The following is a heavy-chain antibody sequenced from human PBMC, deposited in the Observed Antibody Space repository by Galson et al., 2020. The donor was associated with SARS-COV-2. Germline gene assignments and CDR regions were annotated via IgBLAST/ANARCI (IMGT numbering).Heavy chain of an antibody. D-gene: IGHD3-3*01. CDR1: GFTFGDYA. CDR2: IRSKAYGGTT. J-gene: IGHJ4*02. V-gene: IGHV3-49*03. CDR3: TRDDFWSGYYTDY. Sequence: LSCTASGFTFGDYAMSWFRQAPGKGLEWVGFIRSKAYGGTTEYAASVKGRFTISRDDSKSIAYLQMNSLKTEDTAVYYGTRDDFWSGYYTDYGGQGTLVAASS.